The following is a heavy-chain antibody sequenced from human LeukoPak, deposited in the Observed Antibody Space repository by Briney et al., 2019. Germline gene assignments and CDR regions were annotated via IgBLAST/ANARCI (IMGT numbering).Heavy chain of an antibody. Sequence: SETLSLTCTVSGDSISSFYWSWIRQSPGKGLEWIGYIYHTGNAYYNPSLKNRVTISVDMSKNQFSLKLTSVTAADTAVYYCARDRSGATDYWGQGTLVTVSS. J-gene: IGHJ4*02. CDR1: GDSISSFY. D-gene: IGHD3-3*01. CDR3: ARDRSGATDY. V-gene: IGHV4-59*01. CDR2: IYHTGNA.